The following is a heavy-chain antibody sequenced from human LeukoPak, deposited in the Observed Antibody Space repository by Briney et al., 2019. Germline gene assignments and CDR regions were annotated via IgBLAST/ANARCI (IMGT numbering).Heavy chain of an antibody. CDR1: GDSISDYY. D-gene: IGHD2-21*02. CDR3: ARRRKVPAPRAGDAFDI. Sequence: SETLSLTCTVSGDSISDYYWNWIRQPPGKGLEWIGYIYYSGSTNYSPSLKSRVTISVDASKNQFSLKLSSVTAADTAIYYCARRRKVPAPRAGDAFDIWGQGTMVTVSS. V-gene: IGHV4-59*08. J-gene: IGHJ3*02. CDR2: IYYSGST.